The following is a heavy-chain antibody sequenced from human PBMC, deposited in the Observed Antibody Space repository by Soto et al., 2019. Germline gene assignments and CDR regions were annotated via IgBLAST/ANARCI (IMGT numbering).Heavy chain of an antibody. CDR3: ADLTWGASYFP. V-gene: IGHV3-21*04. Sequence: GGSLRLSCASSGFTFSSYSLDWVRQAPGKGLEWISSISSWSDYIYYADSVKGRFTISRDNAKNSLYLQMNSLTTEDTAVYYCADLTWGASYFPWGQGTLVTVSS. CDR1: GFTFSSYS. J-gene: IGHJ5*02. CDR2: ISSWSDYI. D-gene: IGHD3-22*01.